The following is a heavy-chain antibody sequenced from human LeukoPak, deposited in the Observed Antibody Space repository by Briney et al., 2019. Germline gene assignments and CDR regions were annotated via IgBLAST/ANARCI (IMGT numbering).Heavy chain of an antibody. CDR3: ARNSGNGWLPLGDFDY. CDR1: TYTFTSYG. J-gene: IGHJ4*02. CDR2: ISGYNGNT. V-gene: IGHV1-18*01. D-gene: IGHD5-12*01. Sequence: ASVKVSCKASTYTFTSYGISWVRQAPGQGLEWMGWISGYNGNTNYVQKSQGRVTMTTDTSTSTAYMELRSLRSDDTAVYYCARNSGNGWLPLGDFDYWGQGTLVTVSS.